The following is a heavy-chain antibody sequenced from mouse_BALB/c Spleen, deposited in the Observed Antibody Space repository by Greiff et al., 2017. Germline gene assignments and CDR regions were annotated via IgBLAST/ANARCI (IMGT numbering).Heavy chain of an antibody. CDR1: GYSFTSYW. D-gene: IGHD4-1*01. J-gene: IGHJ1*01. V-gene: IGHV1S126*01. CDR3: ARGNWENWYFDV. Sequence: QVQLQQSGPQLVRPGASVKISCKASGYSFTSYWMHWVKQRPGQGLEWIGMIDPSDSETRLNQKFKDKATLTVDKSSSTAYMQLSSPTSEDSAVYYCARGNWENWYFDVWGAGTTVTVSS. CDR2: IDPSDSET.